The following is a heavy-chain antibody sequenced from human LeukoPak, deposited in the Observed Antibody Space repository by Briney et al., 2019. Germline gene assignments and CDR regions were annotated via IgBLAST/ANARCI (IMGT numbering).Heavy chain of an antibody. J-gene: IGHJ3*02. CDR2: ISIYNGHT. CDR1: GSTFTSYG. D-gene: IGHD1-26*01. Sequence: ASVKLSRTASGSTFTSYGISWLRHAPGQGLEWMGWISIYNGHTNYAQKLQGRVTMTTDTSTSTAYLELRNLRSDDTAVYYCARGGRWELPRPYAFDIWGQGTMVTVSS. CDR3: ARGGRWELPRPYAFDI. V-gene: IGHV1-18*01.